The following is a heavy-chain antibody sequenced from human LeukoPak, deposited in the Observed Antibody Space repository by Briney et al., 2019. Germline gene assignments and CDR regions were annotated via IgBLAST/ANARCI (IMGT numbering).Heavy chain of an antibody. CDR3: AKARVYYYDSSGFGY. J-gene: IGHJ4*02. D-gene: IGHD3-22*01. CDR1: GFTFSSYA. CDR2: ISGSGGST. Sequence: PGGSLRLSCAASGFTFSSYAMSWVRQAPGKGLEWVSAISGSGGSTYYADSVKGRFTISRDNSKNTLYLQMNSLRAEDTAVYYCAKARVYYYDSSGFGYWGQGTLVTVSS. V-gene: IGHV3-23*01.